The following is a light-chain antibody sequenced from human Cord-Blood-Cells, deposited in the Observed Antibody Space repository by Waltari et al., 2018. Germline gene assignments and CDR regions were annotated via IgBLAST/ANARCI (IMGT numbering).Light chain of an antibody. CDR3: SSYTSSSTLV. CDR2: EVS. Sequence: QSALTPPASVSGSPGQSITISFTGPSSDVGGYNYVSWYQQHPGKAPKLMIYEVSNRPSGVSNRFSGSKSGNTASLTISGLQAEDEADYYCSSYTSSSTLVFGGGTKLTVL. V-gene: IGLV2-14*01. J-gene: IGLJ3*02. CDR1: SSDVGGYNY.